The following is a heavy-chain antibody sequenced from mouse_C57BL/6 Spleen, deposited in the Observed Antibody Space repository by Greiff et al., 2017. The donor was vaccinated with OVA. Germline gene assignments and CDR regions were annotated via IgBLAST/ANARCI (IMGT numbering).Heavy chain of an antibody. CDR1: GYTFTSYW. J-gene: IGHJ1*03. CDR2: IDPSDSYT. V-gene: IGHV1-59*01. D-gene: IGHD1-1*01. Sequence: QVQLQQPGAELVRPGTSVKLSCKASGYTFTSYWMHWVKQRPGQGLEWIGVIDPSDSYTNSNQKFKGKATLTVDPSSSTAYMQLSILTSEDSAVDYGTRDGDNYGRYFDDWGTGTTVTVSA. CDR3: TRDGDNYGRYFDD.